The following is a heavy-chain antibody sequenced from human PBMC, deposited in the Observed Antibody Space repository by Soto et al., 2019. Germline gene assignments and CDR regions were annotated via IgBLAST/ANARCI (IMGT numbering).Heavy chain of an antibody. D-gene: IGHD2-15*01. CDR2: IWYDGSNK. V-gene: IGHV3-33*01. Sequence: PGGSLRLSCAASGFTFSSYGMHWVRQAPGKGLEWVAVIWYDGSNKYYADSVKGRFTISRDNSKNTLYLQMNSLRAEDTAVYYCARELDIVVVVDAFDIWGQGTMVTVSS. CDR1: GFTFSSYG. CDR3: ARELDIVVVVDAFDI. J-gene: IGHJ3*02.